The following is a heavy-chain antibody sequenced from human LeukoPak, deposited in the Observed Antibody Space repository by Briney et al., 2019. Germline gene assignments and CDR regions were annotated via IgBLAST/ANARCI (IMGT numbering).Heavy chain of an antibody. D-gene: IGHD6-13*01. CDR2: INHSGST. CDR1: GGSFSGYY. V-gene: IGHV4-34*01. CDR3: ARHGQQLVRPYYYYMDV. J-gene: IGHJ6*03. Sequence: SETLSLTCAVYGGSFSGYYWSWIRQPPGKRLEWIEEINHSGSTNYNPSLKSRVTISVDTSKNQFSLKLSSVTAADTAVYYCARHGQQLVRPYYYYMDVWGKGTTVTVSS.